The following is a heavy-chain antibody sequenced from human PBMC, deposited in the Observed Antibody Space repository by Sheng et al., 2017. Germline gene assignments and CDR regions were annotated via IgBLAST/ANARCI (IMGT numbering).Heavy chain of an antibody. CDR3: ARSPSGYDYWGNYYYYYMDV. CDR1: GGTFSSYA. J-gene: IGHJ6*03. D-gene: IGHD5-12*01. V-gene: IGHV1-69*04. Sequence: QVQLVQSGAEVKKPGSSVKVSCKASGGTFSSYAISWVRQAPGQGLEWMGGIIPILGIANYAQKFQGRVTITADKSTSTAYMELSSLRSEDTAVYYCARSPSGYDYWGNYYYYYMDVWGKGTTVTVSS. CDR2: IIPILGIA.